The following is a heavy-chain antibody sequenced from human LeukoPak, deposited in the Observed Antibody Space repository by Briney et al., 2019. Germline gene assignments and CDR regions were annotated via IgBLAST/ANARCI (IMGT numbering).Heavy chain of an antibody. CDR3: AIDLGAIAAAWAS. CDR2: IYHSGST. V-gene: IGHV4-4*02. Sequence: PSGTLSLTCAVSGGSISTNNWWIWVLQPPGKGLEWIVEIYHSGSTNYNPSLKSRVTISVDKSKNQFSLKLSSVTAADTAVYYCAIDLGAIAAAWASWGQGTLVTVSS. D-gene: IGHD6-13*01. CDR1: GGSISTNNW. J-gene: IGHJ5*02.